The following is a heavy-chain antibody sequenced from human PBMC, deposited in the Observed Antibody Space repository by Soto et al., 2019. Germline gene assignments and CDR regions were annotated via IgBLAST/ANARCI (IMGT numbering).Heavy chain of an antibody. D-gene: IGHD6-13*01. Sequence: GGSLRLSCAASGFTFSSYAMHWVRQAPGKGLEWVAVISYDGSNKYYADSVKGRFTISRDNSKNTLYLQMNSLRAEDTAVYYCARDLAAAALPIYYYGMDVWGQGTTVTVSS. CDR1: GFTFSSYA. V-gene: IGHV3-30-3*01. CDR3: ARDLAAAALPIYYYGMDV. CDR2: ISYDGSNK. J-gene: IGHJ6*02.